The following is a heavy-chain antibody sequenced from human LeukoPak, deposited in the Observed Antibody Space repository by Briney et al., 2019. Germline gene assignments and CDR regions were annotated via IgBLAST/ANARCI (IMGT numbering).Heavy chain of an antibody. V-gene: IGHV4-59*02. J-gene: IGHJ4*02. Sequence: PSETLSLTCVVSGGSVSGYYWGWIRQPPGRGLKWIGYVYYSGSTNYNPSFKSRITISVDTSRNQFSLQLSSVTAADTAVYYCARIHRYCSGGACYVLDNWGQGTLVAVSS. D-gene: IGHD2-15*01. CDR1: GGSVSGYY. CDR2: VYYSGST. CDR3: ARIHRYCSGGACYVLDN.